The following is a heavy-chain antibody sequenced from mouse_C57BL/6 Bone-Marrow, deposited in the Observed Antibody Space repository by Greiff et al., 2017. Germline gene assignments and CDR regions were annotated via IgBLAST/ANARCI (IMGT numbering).Heavy chain of an antibody. J-gene: IGHJ4*01. CDR2: ISDGGSYT. CDR1: GFTFSSYA. V-gene: IGHV5-4*01. CDR3: AREEYAMDY. Sequence: EVKLVESGGGLVKPGGSLKLSCAASGFTFSSYAMSWVRQTPEKRLEWVATISDGGSYTYYPDNVKGRFTISRDNAKNNLYLQMSQLKSEDTDMYYCAREEYAMDYWGQGTSVTVSS.